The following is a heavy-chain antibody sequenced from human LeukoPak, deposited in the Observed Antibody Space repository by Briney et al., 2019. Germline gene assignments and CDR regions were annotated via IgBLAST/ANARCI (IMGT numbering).Heavy chain of an antibody. CDR2: IYYSGST. J-gene: IGHJ5*02. CDR1: GGSIRSSTDY. D-gene: IGHD3-22*01. V-gene: IGHV4-39*07. CDR3: ARGWLLGNWFDP. Sequence: KPSETLSLTCTVSGGSIRSSTDYWGWIRQPPGKELEWIGSIYYSGSTYYNPSLKSRVTISVDTSKNQFSVKLSSVTAADTAVYYCARGWLLGNWFDPWGQGTLVTVSS.